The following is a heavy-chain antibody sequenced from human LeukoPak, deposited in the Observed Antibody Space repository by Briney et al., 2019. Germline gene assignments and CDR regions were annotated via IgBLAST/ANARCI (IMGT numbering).Heavy chain of an antibody. V-gene: IGHV3-23*01. CDR2: ISGSGDYT. D-gene: IGHD1-26*01. J-gene: IGHJ6*02. CDR3: ARYSGSYEVNYYYYYGMDV. CDR1: GFTFSGYA. Sequence: GGSRRLSCAVSGFTFSGYAMSWVRQAPGKGLEWVSTISGSGDYTYYADSVKGRFSISRDNSKNTLHLQMNSLRAEDTAVYYCARYSGSYEVNYYYYYGMDVWGQGTTVTVSS.